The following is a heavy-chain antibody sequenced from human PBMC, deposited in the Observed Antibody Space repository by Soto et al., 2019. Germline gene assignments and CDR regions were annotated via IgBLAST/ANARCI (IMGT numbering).Heavy chain of an antibody. Sequence: SVKVSCKASGGTFSSYAISWVRQAPGQGLEWMGGIIPIFGTANYAQKFQGRVTITADESTSTAYMELSSLRSEDTAVYYCARDRGYGNLYYYYGMDVWGQGTTVTVSS. D-gene: IGHD5-18*01. J-gene: IGHJ6*02. CDR3: ARDRGYGNLYYYYGMDV. CDR1: GGTFSSYA. CDR2: IIPIFGTA. V-gene: IGHV1-69*13.